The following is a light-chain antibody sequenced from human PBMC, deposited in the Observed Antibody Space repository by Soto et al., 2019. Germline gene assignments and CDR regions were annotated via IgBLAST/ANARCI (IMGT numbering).Light chain of an antibody. CDR1: SSDVGGYNY. CDR3: TSYTSSNTPV. J-gene: IGLJ3*02. V-gene: IGLV2-14*01. CDR2: EVN. Sequence: QSVLTQPASVSGSPGQSITISWTGTSSDVGGYNYVSWYQQHPGKAPKLMIYEVNNRPSGVSNRFSGSKSGNTASLTISGLQAEDEADYYCTSYTSSNTPVFGGGTKLTVL.